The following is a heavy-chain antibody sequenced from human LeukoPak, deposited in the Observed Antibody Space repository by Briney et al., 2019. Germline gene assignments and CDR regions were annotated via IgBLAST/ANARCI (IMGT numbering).Heavy chain of an antibody. Sequence: PGRSLRLSCAASGFTFGSYGMHWVRQAPGKGLEWVAVISYDGSNKYYADSVKGRFTISRDNSKNTLYLQMNSLRAEDTAVYYCAKVPVTTGVQGWGQGTLVTVSS. J-gene: IGHJ4*02. CDR1: GFTFGSYG. D-gene: IGHD4-23*01. CDR3: AKVPVTTGVQG. CDR2: ISYDGSNK. V-gene: IGHV3-30*18.